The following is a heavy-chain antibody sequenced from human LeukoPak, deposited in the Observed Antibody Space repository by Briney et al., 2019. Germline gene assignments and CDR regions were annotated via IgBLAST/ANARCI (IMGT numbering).Heavy chain of an antibody. V-gene: IGHV5-51*01. J-gene: IGHJ3*02. CDR1: GYSFTSYW. CDR2: IYPGDSDT. CDR3: ARRRQRGYSSSWYVDAFDT. D-gene: IGHD6-13*01. Sequence: GESLKISCKGSGYSFTSYWIGWVRQMPGKGLEWMGIIYPGDSDTRYSPSFQGQVTISADKSISTAYLQWSSLKASDTAMYYCARRRQRGYSSSWYVDAFDTWGQGTMVTVSS.